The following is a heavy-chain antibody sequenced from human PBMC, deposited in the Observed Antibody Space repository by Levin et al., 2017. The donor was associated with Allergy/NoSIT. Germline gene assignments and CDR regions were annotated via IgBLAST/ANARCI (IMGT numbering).Heavy chain of an antibody. V-gene: IGHV4-39*01. D-gene: IGHD1-1*01. J-gene: IGHJ4*02. CDR1: GVSLSSSSFY. CDR3: ATHRPSSGTLYYFDY. CDR2: IFPSGNI. Sequence: SQTLSLTCAVSGVSLSSSSFYWGWVRQPPGKGPEWIGSIFPSGNIYQNPSFQSRVTLSVDTSKNQFSLRLNSVTAADTAVYYCATHRPSSGTLYYFDYWGQGTLVTVSS.